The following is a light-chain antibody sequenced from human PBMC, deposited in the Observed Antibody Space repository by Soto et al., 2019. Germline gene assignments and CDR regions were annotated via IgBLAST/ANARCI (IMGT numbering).Light chain of an antibody. Sequence: QSVLTQPPSASGSPGQSVTISCTGTRSDVGGYNYVSWYQQHPGKAPKLMVYDVSKRPSGVPDRFSGSKSGNTASLTVSGLQAEDEADYYCSSYAGNNSPYVFGTGTKVTVL. CDR2: DVS. CDR3: SSYAGNNSPYV. CDR1: RSDVGGYNY. V-gene: IGLV2-8*01. J-gene: IGLJ1*01.